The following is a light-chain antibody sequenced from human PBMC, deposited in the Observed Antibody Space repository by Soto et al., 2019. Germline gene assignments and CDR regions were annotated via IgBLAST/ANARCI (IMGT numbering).Light chain of an antibody. CDR1: QSVSSTY. V-gene: IGKV3-20*01. CDR2: GAS. CDR3: EQYDGSPYT. Sequence: EIVLTQSPGTLSLSPGERATLSCRASQSVSSTYLAWYQHKPGQAPRLLIYGASSRETGIPDRFSGSGSGTDFTLTISRLEPEDFAVYYCEQYDGSPYTFGQGTKVDIK. J-gene: IGKJ2*01.